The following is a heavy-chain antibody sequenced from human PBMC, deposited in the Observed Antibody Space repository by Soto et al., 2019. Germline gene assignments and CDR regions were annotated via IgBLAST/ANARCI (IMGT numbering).Heavy chain of an antibody. CDR3: AKGSSI. CDR1: GFTFSNFA. CDR2: IGLSADNT. J-gene: IGHJ4*02. D-gene: IGHD3-10*01. Sequence: LRLSCTASGFTFSNFAMSWVRQAPGKGLEWVSAIGLSADNTFYADSVKGRFTISRDNSKNTLHLQMNSLTVEDTAVYYCAKGSSIWGQGTLVTGSS. V-gene: IGHV3-23*01.